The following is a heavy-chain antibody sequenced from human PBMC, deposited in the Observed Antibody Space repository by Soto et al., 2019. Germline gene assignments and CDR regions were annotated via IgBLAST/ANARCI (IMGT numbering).Heavy chain of an antibody. CDR3: ARARTDDGAHYYYYGMDV. CDR1: GGSVSSGSYY. CDR2: IYYSGST. Sequence: SETLSLTCTVSGGSVSSGSYYWSWIRQPPGKGLEWIGYIYYSGSTNYNPSLKSRVTISVDTSKNQFSLKLSSVTAADTAVYYCARARTDDGAHYYYYGMDVWGQGTTVTVSS. V-gene: IGHV4-61*01. J-gene: IGHJ6*02.